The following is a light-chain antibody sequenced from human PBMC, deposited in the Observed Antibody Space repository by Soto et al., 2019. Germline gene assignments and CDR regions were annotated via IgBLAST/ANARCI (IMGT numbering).Light chain of an antibody. CDR2: AAS. J-gene: IGKJ3*01. CDR3: QQIYSTIT. Sequence: DIQMTQSPSSLSASVGDRVTITCRASQSISSYLNWYQQKPGKAPKLLIYAASSLQSGVPSRFSGGGSGTDFTLTISSLQPEDFATYYCQQIYSTITFGPGTKVDIK. CDR1: QSISSY. V-gene: IGKV1-39*01.